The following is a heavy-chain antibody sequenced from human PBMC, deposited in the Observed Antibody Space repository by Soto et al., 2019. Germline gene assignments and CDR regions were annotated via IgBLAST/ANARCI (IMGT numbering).Heavy chain of an antibody. V-gene: IGHV3-33*01. D-gene: IGHD4-17*01. CDR3: ASTVS. CDR2: IWYDGSNK. Sequence: GGSLRLSXAAPGVIFSSYGMHWVRQAPGKGLEWVGVIWYDGSNKYYGDSVKGRFTISRDNSKNTLYLQMNSLRVEDTAVYYCASTVSWGQGTLVTVSS. CDR1: GVIFSSYG. J-gene: IGHJ4*02.